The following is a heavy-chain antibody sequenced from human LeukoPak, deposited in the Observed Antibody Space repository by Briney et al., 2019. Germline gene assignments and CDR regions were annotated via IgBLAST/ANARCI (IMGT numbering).Heavy chain of an antibody. CDR3: ARGRVVAATPFDY. V-gene: IGHV1-8*03. CDR1: GYTFTSYD. J-gene: IGHJ4*02. CDR2: MNPNSGNT. D-gene: IGHD2-15*01. Sequence: ASVKVSCKAFGYTFTSYDINWVRQATGQGLEWMGWMNPNSGNTGYAQKFQGRVTITRNTSISTAYMELSSLRSEDTAVYYCARGRVVAATPFDYWGQGTLVTVSS.